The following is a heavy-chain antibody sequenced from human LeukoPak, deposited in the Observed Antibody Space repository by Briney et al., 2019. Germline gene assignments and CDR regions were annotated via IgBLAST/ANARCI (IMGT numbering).Heavy chain of an antibody. CDR2: FDPEDGET. J-gene: IGHJ4*02. V-gene: IGHV1-24*01. CDR1: GGTFSSYG. D-gene: IGHD1-26*01. Sequence: ASVKVSCKASGGTFSSYGISWVRQAPGQGLEWMGGFDPEDGETIYAQKFQGRVTMTEDTSTDTAYMELSSLRSEDTAVYYCATGVWWDLDSVAHPDYWGQGTLVTVSS. CDR3: ATGVWWDLDSVAHPDY.